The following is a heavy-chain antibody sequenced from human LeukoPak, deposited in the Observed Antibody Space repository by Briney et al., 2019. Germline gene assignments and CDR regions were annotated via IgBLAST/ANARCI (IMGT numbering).Heavy chain of an antibody. D-gene: IGHD3-10*01. CDR1: GLNFRSYS. J-gene: IGHJ4*02. V-gene: IGHV3-48*01. CDR2: ISSFSGTI. Sequence: PGGSLRLSCAASGLNFRSYSMNWVRQAPGKGLEWVSYISSFSGTIDYADSVKGRFTISRDNAQNSLYLRMNSLRVEDTAVYFCARDHGGSYSYWGQGTLVTVSS. CDR3: ARDHGGSYSY.